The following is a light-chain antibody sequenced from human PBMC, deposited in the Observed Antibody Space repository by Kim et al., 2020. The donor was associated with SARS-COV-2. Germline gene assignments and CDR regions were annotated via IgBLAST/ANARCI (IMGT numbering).Light chain of an antibody. Sequence: PGETVTLTCGSSTGAVTSGHYPYWIQQKPGQAPRTLIWDASNKHSWTPARFSGSLLGGKVVLTLSGAQPEDEAEYFCLLSYSGALIFGGGTQLTVL. V-gene: IGLV7-46*01. CDR1: TGAVTSGHY. CDR2: DAS. CDR3: LLSYSGALI. J-gene: IGLJ2*01.